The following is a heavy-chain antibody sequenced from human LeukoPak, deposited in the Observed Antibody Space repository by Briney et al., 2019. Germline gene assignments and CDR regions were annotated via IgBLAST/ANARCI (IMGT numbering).Heavy chain of an antibody. J-gene: IGHJ2*01. CDR1: GGSISSGSYY. D-gene: IGHD3-9*01. Sequence: SETLSLTCTVSGGSISSGSYYWSWIRQPAGKGLEWIGRIYSSGSTNYNPSLKSRVTISLETSKNQFSLKLSSVTAADTAVYYCARQYIDILTGYHRGELYWYFDLWGRGTLVTVSS. V-gene: IGHV4-61*02. CDR3: ARQYIDILTGYHRGELYWYFDL. CDR2: IYSSGST.